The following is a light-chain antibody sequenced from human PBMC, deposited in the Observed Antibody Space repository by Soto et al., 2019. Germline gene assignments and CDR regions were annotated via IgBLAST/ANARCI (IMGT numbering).Light chain of an antibody. CDR1: SSNIGSNY. V-gene: IGLV1-51*01. CDR3: GTLDSSLNPGNV. J-gene: IGLJ2*01. CDR2: DNN. Sequence: QSVLTQPPSVSAAPGQKVTISCSGSSSNIGSNYVSWYQQLPGTAPKLLIYDNNKRPSGIPDRFSGSKSGTSATLGITGLQTGDEADYYCGTLDSSLNPGNVFGGGTKLTVL.